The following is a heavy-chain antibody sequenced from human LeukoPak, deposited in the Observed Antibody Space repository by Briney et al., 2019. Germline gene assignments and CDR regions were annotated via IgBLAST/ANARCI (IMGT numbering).Heavy chain of an antibody. CDR3: VKGYSGSFYVGSYADY. D-gene: IGHD1-26*01. CDR2: ISSNGGST. J-gene: IGHJ4*02. V-gene: IGHV3-64D*06. Sequence: PGGSLRLSCSASGFTFSSYAMHWVRQAPGKGLEYASAISSNGGSTYYADSVQGRFTISRDNFKNTLYLQMSSLRPEDTAVYYCVKGYSGSFYVGSYADYWGQGTLVTVSS. CDR1: GFTFSSYA.